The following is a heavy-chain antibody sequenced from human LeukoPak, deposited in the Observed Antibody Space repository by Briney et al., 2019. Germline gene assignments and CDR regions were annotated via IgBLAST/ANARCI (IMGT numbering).Heavy chain of an antibody. V-gene: IGHV3-7*01. CDR3: ARDRGGYDSWYFDY. CDR2: IKQDGSEK. J-gene: IGHJ4*02. D-gene: IGHD5-12*01. Sequence: GGSLRLSCAASGFTFSSYWMSWVRQAPGKGLEWVANIKQDGSEKYYVDSVKGRFTISRDNAKNSLYLQMNSLRAEDTAVYYCARDRGGYDSWYFDYWGQGTLVTVSS. CDR1: GFTFSSYW.